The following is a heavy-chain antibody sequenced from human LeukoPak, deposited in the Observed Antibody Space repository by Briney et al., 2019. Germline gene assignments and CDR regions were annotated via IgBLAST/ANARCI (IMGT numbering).Heavy chain of an antibody. CDR2: IIPILGIA. D-gene: IGHD1-1*01. J-gene: IGHJ6*02. CDR3: ARPGALQNWHDHNYGMDV. Sequence: SVKVSCKASGGTFSGYAISWVRHAPGQGLEWMGRIIPILGIANYAQKFQGRVTITADKSTSTAYMELSSLRSEDTAVYYCARPGALQNWHDHNYGMDVWGQGTTVTVSS. V-gene: IGHV1-69*04. CDR1: GGTFSGYA.